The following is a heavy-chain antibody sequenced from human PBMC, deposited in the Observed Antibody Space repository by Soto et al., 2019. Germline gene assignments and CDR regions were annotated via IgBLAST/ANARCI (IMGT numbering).Heavy chain of an antibody. Sequence: ASVKVSCKASGYTFTSYDINWVRQATGQGLEWMGWMNPNSGNTGYAQKFQGRVTMTRNTSISTAYMELSSLRSEDTAVYYCARGELLWFGELSQFDYWGQGTLVTVS. V-gene: IGHV1-8*01. CDR1: GYTFTSYD. CDR3: ARGELLWFGELSQFDY. CDR2: MNPNSGNT. D-gene: IGHD3-10*01. J-gene: IGHJ4*02.